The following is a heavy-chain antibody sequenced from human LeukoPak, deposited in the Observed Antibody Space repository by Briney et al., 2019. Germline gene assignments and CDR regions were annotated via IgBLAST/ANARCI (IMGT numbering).Heavy chain of an antibody. CDR3: ARRVGDYVLVWFDP. V-gene: IGHV1-8*03. CDR1: GYTFTIYD. J-gene: IGHJ5*02. CDR2: MNPSSGNT. Sequence: RASVKVSCKASGYTFTIYDINWVRQATGQGLEWMGWMNPSSGNTGYAQKFQGRVTITRNTSISTAYMELSSLRSEDTAVYYCARRVGDYVLVWFDPWGQGTLVTVSS. D-gene: IGHD4-17*01.